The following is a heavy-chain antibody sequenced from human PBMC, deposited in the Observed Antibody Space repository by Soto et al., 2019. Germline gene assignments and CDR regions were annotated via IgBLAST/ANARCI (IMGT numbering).Heavy chain of an antibody. CDR3: ARGPSDIVVVLAEAFDY. J-gene: IGHJ4*02. V-gene: IGHV1-46*01. CDR1: GYTFTSYY. D-gene: IGHD2-15*01. Sequence: QVQLVQSGAEVKKPGASVKVSCKASGYTFTSYYMHWVRQAPGQGLEWMGIINPSGGSTSYAQKFQGRGTMTRDTSTVTVYMELSSLRSEDTAVYYCARGPSDIVVVLAEAFDYWGQGTLVTVSS. CDR2: INPSGGST.